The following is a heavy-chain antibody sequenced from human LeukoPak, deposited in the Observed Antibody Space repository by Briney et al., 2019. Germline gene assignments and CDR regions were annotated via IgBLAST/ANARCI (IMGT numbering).Heavy chain of an antibody. V-gene: IGHV3-23*01. Sequence: GGSLRLSCAASGFTFSSYAMSWVRQAPGKGLQWVSSISGSGGRTYYADSVKGRFTISRDNSKNTVNLQMNSPRAEDTAVYYCAKGHGDSDGYYYFDYWGQGTLVTVSS. D-gene: IGHD3-22*01. CDR1: GFTFSSYA. CDR3: AKGHGDSDGYYYFDY. J-gene: IGHJ4*02. CDR2: ISGSGGRT.